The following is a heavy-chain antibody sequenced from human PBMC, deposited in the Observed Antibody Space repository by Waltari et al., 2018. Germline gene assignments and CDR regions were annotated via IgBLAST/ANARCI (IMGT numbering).Heavy chain of an antibody. CDR3: ARDRGRGLYLDS. CDR1: GDSMTGNFW. V-gene: IGHV4-4*02. J-gene: IGHJ4*02. CDR2: IHRSGKT. D-gene: IGHD2-15*01. Sequence: VQLQESGPGLVKPSGTLSLTCAVSGDSMTGNFWWSWVRQTPEKGLEWIGQIHRSGKTNYNPSLESRVTVSMDTSNSQLSLRVTSATAADTAVYFCARDRGRGLYLDSWGQGTRVTVSP.